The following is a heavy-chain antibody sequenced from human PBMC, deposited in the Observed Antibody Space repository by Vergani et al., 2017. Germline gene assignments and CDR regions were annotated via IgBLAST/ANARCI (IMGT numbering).Heavy chain of an antibody. CDR2: ISGSGGST. CDR3: AKATVAGTRYFDY. D-gene: IGHD6-19*01. CDR1: GFTFSSYA. Sequence: EVQLLESGGGLVQPGGSLSLSWAASGFTFSSYAMSWVRQAPGKGLEWVSAISGSGGSTYYAASLKGRFPISRDNSKTTLYLQMNSLRAEDTAVYYCAKATVAGTRYFDYWGQGTLVTVSS. J-gene: IGHJ4*02. V-gene: IGHV3-23*01.